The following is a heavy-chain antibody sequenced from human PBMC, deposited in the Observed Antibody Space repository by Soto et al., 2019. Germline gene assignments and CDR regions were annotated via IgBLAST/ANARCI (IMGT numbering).Heavy chain of an antibody. Sequence: PSETLSLTCTVSGGSISSYYWSWILQPPGKGLEWIGYIYYSGSTNYNPSLKSRVTISVDTSKNQFSLKLSSVTAADTAVYYCARVLGTTNLLDPWGQGNLVTVSS. D-gene: IGHD4-4*01. V-gene: IGHV4-59*01. CDR2: IYYSGST. J-gene: IGHJ5*02. CDR3: ARVLGTTNLLDP. CDR1: GGSISSYY.